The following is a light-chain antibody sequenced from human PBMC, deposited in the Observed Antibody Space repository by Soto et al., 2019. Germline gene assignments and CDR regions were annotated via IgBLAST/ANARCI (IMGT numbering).Light chain of an antibody. J-gene: IGKJ1*01. Sequence: ETVLTQSPGTLSLSPGERVTLSCRASQSVCSRCFAWYQQKPGQSPRLLIYGASTRATGIPDRFSGSGSGTDFTLTISRLEPEDFAVYYCQHYGTTPWKFGQGTKVGIK. CDR2: GAS. CDR3: QHYGTTPWK. V-gene: IGKV3-20*01. CDR1: QSVCSRC.